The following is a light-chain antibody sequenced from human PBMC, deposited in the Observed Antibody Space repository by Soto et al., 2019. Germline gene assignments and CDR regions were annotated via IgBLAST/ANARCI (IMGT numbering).Light chain of an antibody. CDR2: DAS. J-gene: IGKJ4*01. CDR1: QTVRNNC. CDR3: QQFSSYPLT. Sequence: EFVLTQSPGTLSLSPGERATLSCRASQTVRNNCLAWYQQKPGQAPRLLIYDASSRATGIPDRFSGGGSGTDFTLTISRLEAEDFAVYYCQQFSSYPLTFGGGTKLEIK. V-gene: IGKV3-20*01.